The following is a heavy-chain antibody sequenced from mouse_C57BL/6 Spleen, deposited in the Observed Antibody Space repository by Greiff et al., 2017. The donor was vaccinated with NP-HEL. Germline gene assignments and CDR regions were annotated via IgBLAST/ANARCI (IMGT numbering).Heavy chain of an antibody. CDR2: INPSTGGT. CDR3: ASSIYDGYGFAY. V-gene: IGHV1-42*01. Sequence: VQLQQSGPELVKPGASVKISCKASGYSFTGYYMNWVKQSPEKSLEWIGEINPSTGGTTYNQKFKAKATLTVDKSSSTAYMQLKSLTSEDSAVYYCASSIYDGYGFAYWGQGTLVTVSA. J-gene: IGHJ3*01. CDR1: GYSFTGYY. D-gene: IGHD2-3*01.